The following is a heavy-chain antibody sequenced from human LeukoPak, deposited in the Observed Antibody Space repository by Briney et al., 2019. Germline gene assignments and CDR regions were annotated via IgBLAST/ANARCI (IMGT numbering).Heavy chain of an antibody. J-gene: IGHJ4*02. D-gene: IGHD3-9*01. Sequence: PGGSLRLSCAASGFTFSNFGMHWARQAPGKGLEWVAVVSYDGSNKYYADSVKGRFSISRDNSKNTVYLQMNSLRAEDTAVYYCAKGSPRFYDILDYWGQGTLITVSS. CDR1: GFTFSNFG. CDR2: VSYDGSNK. CDR3: AKGSPRFYDILDY. V-gene: IGHV3-30*18.